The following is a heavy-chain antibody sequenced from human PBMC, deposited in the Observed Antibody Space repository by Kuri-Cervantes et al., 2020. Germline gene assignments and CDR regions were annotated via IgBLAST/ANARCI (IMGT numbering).Heavy chain of an antibody. Sequence: SQTLSLTCAISGDSVSSNSAAWNWIRQSPSRGLEWLGRTYYRSKWYNHYALSMKSRLTINPDTFNNQFPLHLNSVTPEDTGVYFCARTAANGIDYWGQGTLVTVSS. J-gene: IGHJ4*02. V-gene: IGHV6-1*01. CDR2: TYYRSKWYN. CDR3: ARTAANGIDY. D-gene: IGHD1-26*01. CDR1: GDSVSSNSAA.